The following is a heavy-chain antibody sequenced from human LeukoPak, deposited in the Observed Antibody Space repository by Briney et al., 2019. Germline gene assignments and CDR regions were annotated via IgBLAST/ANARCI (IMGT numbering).Heavy chain of an antibody. V-gene: IGHV4-39*01. CDR2: IYYSGST. D-gene: IGHD5-12*01. CDR1: GGSISSSSYY. Sequence: PSETLSLTCTVSGGSISSSSYYWGWIRQPPGKGLEWIGSIYYSGSTCYNPSLKSRVTISVDTSKNQFSLKLSSVTAADTAVYYCARNWFPTSGYDSPYFDYWGQGTLVTVSS. CDR3: ARNWFPTSGYDSPYFDY. J-gene: IGHJ4*02.